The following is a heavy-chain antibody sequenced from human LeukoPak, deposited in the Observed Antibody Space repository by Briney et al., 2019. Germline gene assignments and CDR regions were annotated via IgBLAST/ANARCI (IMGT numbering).Heavy chain of an antibody. Sequence: PSETLSLTCTVSGGSVRNYYWSWIRQSAARGLERIGRIYSGGDTYHNPSLTGRVTLSVDTSKNQFSLTLTSVTAADTAVYFCARDAAPQGITMFWTNWGHGTMVSVSS. D-gene: IGHD3-10*02. CDR1: GGSVRNYY. CDR3: ARDAAPQGITMFWTN. J-gene: IGHJ3*01. V-gene: IGHV4-4*07. CDR2: IYSGGDT.